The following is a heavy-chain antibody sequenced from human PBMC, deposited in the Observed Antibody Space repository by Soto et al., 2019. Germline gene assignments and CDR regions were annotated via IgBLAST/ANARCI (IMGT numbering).Heavy chain of an antibody. Sequence: VQLVESGGGLVQPGGSLKLSCAASGYTFSDSAMHWVRQASGKGLEWVGRIRSKANSYATVYAASVKGRFTISRDDSKNTAYWQMNSLKTEDTAVYYCARLWSEREPNFDPWGQGTLVSVSS. CDR3: ARLWSEREPNFDP. D-gene: IGHD1-26*01. J-gene: IGHJ5*02. V-gene: IGHV3-73*02. CDR1: GYTFSDSA. CDR2: IRSKANSYAT.